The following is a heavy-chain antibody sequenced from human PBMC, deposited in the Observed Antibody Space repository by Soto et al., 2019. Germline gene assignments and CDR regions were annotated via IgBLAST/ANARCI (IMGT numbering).Heavy chain of an antibody. CDR3: AKDQASGQGSFDS. J-gene: IGHJ4*02. V-gene: IGHV3-30*18. CDR2: ISYDGSNQ. CDR1: GFTFNIYG. Sequence: GGSLSLSCAASGFTFNIYGMHWVRQAPDKGLEWVALISYDGSNQYYADSVKGRFTISRDNSKNTLFLQMNSLGADDTAVYYCAKDQASGQGSFDSWGQGTLVTVSS.